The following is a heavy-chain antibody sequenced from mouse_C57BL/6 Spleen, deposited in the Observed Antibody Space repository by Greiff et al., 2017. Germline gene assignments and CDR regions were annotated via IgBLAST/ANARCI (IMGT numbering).Heavy chain of an antibody. J-gene: IGHJ3*01. CDR2: INPSNGGT. V-gene: IGHV1-53*01. CDR3: ATGEGNYVGLAY. CDR1: GYTFTSYW. D-gene: IGHD2-1*01. Sequence: VQLQQPGTELVKPGASVKLSCKASGYTFTSYWMHWVKQRPGQGLEWIGNINPSNGGTNYNEQFQSKATLTVDKSSSTDYMQLSSLTSEDSAVYYCATGEGNYVGLAYWGQGTLVTVSA.